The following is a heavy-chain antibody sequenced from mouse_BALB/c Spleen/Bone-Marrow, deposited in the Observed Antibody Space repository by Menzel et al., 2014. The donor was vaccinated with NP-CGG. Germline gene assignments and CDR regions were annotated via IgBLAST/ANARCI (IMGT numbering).Heavy chain of an antibody. J-gene: IGHJ2*01. CDR1: GYTFSNYW. CDR3: TTLARNKFDY. V-gene: IGHV1-5*01. CDR2: IYPGNSDT. D-gene: IGHD3-1*01. Sequence: EVQRVEPGTVLARPGAAVKMSCKASGYTFSNYWMHWVKQRPGQGLEWIGTIYPGNSDTTYNQKFKGKATLTAVTSTSTAYMELSSLTNEDSAVYYCTTLARNKFDYWGQGTTLTVTS.